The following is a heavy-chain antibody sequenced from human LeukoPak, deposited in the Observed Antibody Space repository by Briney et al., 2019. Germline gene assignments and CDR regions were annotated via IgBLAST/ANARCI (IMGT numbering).Heavy chain of an antibody. D-gene: IGHD6-13*01. CDR2: IIPIFGTA. CDR3: ARGLYSSTYGWFDP. V-gene: IGHV1-69*13. J-gene: IGHJ5*02. CDR1: GGTFSSYA. Sequence: SVKVSCKGSGGTFSSYAISWVRQAPGQGLEWMGGIIPIFGTANYAQKFQGRVTITADESTSTAYMELSSLRSEDTAVYYCARGLYSSTYGWFDPWGQGTLVTVSS.